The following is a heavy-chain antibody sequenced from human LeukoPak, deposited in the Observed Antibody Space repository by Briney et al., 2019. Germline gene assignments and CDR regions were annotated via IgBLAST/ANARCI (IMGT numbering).Heavy chain of an antibody. J-gene: IGHJ1*01. Sequence: PGGSLRLSCAASGFTFSSYWMHWVRQAPGKGLVWVSRINSDGSSTSYADSVKGRFTISRDNAKNTLYLQMNSLRAEDTAVYYCARDRGGAAAGRYFQHWGQGTLVTVSS. CDR2: INSDGSST. D-gene: IGHD6-13*01. CDR3: ARDRGGAAAGRYFQH. V-gene: IGHV3-74*01. CDR1: GFTFSSYW.